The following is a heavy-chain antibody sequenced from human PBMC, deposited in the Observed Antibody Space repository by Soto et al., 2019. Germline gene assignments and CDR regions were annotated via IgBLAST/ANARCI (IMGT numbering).Heavy chain of an antibody. CDR1: GYTFTRNG. J-gene: IGHJ6*02. CDR2: ISPNSGNT. Sequence: GASVKVSCKPSGYTFTRNGISWVRQAPGQGLEWMGWISPNSGNTEYAQKLQGRVIMTTDTSTSTAYMELRSLRSDDTAVYYCVKDRDSNSWPSRDVWGPGTTVTVSS. CDR3: VKDRDSNSWPSRDV. V-gene: IGHV1-18*01. D-gene: IGHD3-22*01.